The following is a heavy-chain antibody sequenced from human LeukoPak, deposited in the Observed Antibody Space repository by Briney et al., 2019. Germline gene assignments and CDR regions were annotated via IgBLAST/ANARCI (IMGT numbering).Heavy chain of an antibody. CDR1: GFTFSSYG. J-gene: IGHJ4*02. Sequence: GGSLRLSCAASGFTFSSYGMHWVRQAPGKGLEWVAFIRYDGSNKYYADSVKGRFTTSRDNSKNTLYLQMNSLRAEDTAVYYCAKDGESRYYYDSSGYSDYWGQGTLVTVSS. V-gene: IGHV3-30*02. CDR2: IRYDGSNK. CDR3: AKDGESRYYYDSSGYSDY. D-gene: IGHD3-22*01.